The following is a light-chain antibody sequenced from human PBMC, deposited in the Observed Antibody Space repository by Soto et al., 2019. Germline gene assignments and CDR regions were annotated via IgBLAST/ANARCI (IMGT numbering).Light chain of an antibody. CDR3: QLYNTYSGT. Sequence: DIQMTQSPSTLSGSVGDRVTITCRASQTISSWLAWYQQKPGKAPKLLIYRASTLQSGVPSRFSASGSGTEFILTISSLQPDDFATYYCQLYNTYSGTFGQGTRGDIK. CDR2: RAS. CDR1: QTISSW. V-gene: IGKV1-5*03. J-gene: IGKJ1*01.